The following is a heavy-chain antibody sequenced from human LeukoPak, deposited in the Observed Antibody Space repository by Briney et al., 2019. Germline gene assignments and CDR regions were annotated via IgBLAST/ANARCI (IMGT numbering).Heavy chain of an antibody. D-gene: IGHD6-19*01. V-gene: IGHV4-4*07. CDR3: ARTASVAGIFWFDP. CDR2: IYTSGTI. Sequence: SETLSLTCTVSGGSISSYYWSWIRQPAGTALEWIGRIYTSGTITYNPSLKSRVTISVDTSKNQFSLKLSSVTAADTAVYYCARTASVAGIFWFDPWGQGTLVTVSS. CDR1: GGSISSYY. J-gene: IGHJ5*02.